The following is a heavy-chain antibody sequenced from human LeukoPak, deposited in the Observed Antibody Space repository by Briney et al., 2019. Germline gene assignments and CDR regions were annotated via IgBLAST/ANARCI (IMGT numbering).Heavy chain of an antibody. Sequence: ASVKVSCKASGYIFINYGISWVRQAPGQGLEWMGWISAYNGNTNYAQKFQGRVTTTTDTSTNTAYMELRSLRSDDTAVYYCARVGKYYYDSSGYDYWGQGTLVTVSS. CDR1: GYIFINYG. CDR2: ISAYNGNT. V-gene: IGHV1-18*01. CDR3: ARVGKYYYDSSGYDY. J-gene: IGHJ4*02. D-gene: IGHD3-22*01.